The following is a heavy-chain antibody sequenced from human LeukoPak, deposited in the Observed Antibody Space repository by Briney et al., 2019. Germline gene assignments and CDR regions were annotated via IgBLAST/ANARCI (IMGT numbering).Heavy chain of an antibody. J-gene: IGHJ4*02. CDR2: IYYSGST. CDR3: ARVYYYYDSGGYALYFDY. D-gene: IGHD3-22*01. V-gene: IGHV4-59*01. Sequence: SETLSLTCTVSGGSISSYYWSWIRQPPGKGLEWIGYIYYSGSTNYNPSLKSRVTISVDTSKNQFSLKLSSVTAADTAVYYCARVYYYYDSGGYALYFDYWGQGTLVTVSS. CDR1: GGSISSYY.